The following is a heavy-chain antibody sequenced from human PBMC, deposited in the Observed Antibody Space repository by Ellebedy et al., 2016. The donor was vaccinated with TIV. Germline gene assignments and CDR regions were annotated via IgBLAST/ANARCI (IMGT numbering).Heavy chain of an antibody. CDR1: GYSFTTYG. Sequence: ASVKVSCXASGYSFTTYGLTWVRQAPGQGLEWMGWINPDTGYTDYAQSFQGRVTMTTDTSTRTAYMELRSLRSGDSAVYYCARVRISGNWYDPWGRGTLVTVSS. V-gene: IGHV1-18*01. CDR3: ARVRISGNWYDP. D-gene: IGHD3-10*01. J-gene: IGHJ5*02. CDR2: INPDTGYT.